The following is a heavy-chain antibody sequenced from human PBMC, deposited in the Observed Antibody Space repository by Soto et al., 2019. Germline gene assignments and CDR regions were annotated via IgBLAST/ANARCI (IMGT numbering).Heavy chain of an antibody. CDR2: IRGVAGST. V-gene: IGHV3-23*01. Sequence: GALRLSCAASGFTFSTFDMTWVRQAPGKGLEWVSLIRGVAGSTHCPDSVKGRFTISKDNSNNMLYLEMNSLRADDTAVYYCARDNVVASGMDVWGQGTTVTVSS. CDR1: GFTFSTFD. D-gene: IGHD2-2*01. J-gene: IGHJ6*02. CDR3: ARDNVVASGMDV.